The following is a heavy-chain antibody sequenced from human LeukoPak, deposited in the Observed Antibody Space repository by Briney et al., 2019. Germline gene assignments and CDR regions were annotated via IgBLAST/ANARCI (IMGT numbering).Heavy chain of an antibody. J-gene: IGHJ6*02. Sequence: ASVKVSCKASGYTFTSYYMHWERQAPGQGPEWMGIINPSDGTISYAQKFQGRATMTRDTSTSTVYMELNGLKSEDTAVYYCARGPSMAKDYYGMDVWGQGTTVTVSS. CDR2: INPSDGTI. D-gene: IGHD2/OR15-2a*01. CDR1: GYTFTSYY. V-gene: IGHV1-46*01. CDR3: ARGPSMAKDYYGMDV.